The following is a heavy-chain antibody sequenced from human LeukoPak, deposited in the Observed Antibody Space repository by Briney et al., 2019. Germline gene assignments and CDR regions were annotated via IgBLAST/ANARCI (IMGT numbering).Heavy chain of an antibody. V-gene: IGHV3-23*01. CDR1: GFTFSTYA. D-gene: IGHD2/OR15-2a*01. CDR2: ISESDGRT. CDR3: AKVLSLTQYYWYGMDV. Sequence: PGGSLRRSCAASGFTFSTYAMNWVRRAPGKGLEWVSGISESDGRTYYADSVKGRFTISRDNSKNTLYLQMNSLRVEDTAVYYCAKVLSLTQYYWYGMDVWGQGTTVVVSS. J-gene: IGHJ6*02.